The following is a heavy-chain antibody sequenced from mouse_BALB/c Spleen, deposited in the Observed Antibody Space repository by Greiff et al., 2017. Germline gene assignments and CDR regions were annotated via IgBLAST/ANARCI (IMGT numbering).Heavy chain of an antibody. V-gene: IGHV14-3*02. Sequence: EVQGVESGAELVKPGASVKLSCTASGFNIKDTYMHWVKQRPEQGLEWIGRIDPANGNTKYDPKFQGKATITADTSSNTAYLQLSSLTSEDTAVYYCARETTDYYFDYWGQGTTLTVSS. CDR3: ARETTDYYFDY. D-gene: IGHD1-1*01. J-gene: IGHJ2*01. CDR1: GFNIKDTY. CDR2: IDPANGNT.